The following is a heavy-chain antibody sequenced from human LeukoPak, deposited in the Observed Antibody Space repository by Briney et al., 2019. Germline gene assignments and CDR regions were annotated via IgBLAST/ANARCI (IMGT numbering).Heavy chain of an antibody. Sequence: SETLSLTCAVYGGSLSGYYWSWIRQPPGKGLEWIGEINHSGSTNYNPSLKSRVTISVDTSKNQFSLKLSSVTAADTAVYYCARGPKEEMTTVTTYYYYGMDVWGQGTTVTVSS. D-gene: IGHD4-17*01. CDR3: ARGPKEEMTTVTTYYYYGMDV. V-gene: IGHV4-34*01. CDR1: GGSLSGYY. CDR2: INHSGST. J-gene: IGHJ6*02.